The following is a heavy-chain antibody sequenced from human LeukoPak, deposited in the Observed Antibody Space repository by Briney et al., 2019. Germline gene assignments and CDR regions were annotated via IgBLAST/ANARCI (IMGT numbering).Heavy chain of an antibody. D-gene: IGHD1-14*01. CDR1: GGSISSGSYY. CDR2: IYYSGST. Sequence: SETLSLTCTVSGGSISSGSYYWSWIRQPPGKGLEWIGYIYYSGSTNYNPSLKSRVTISVDTSKNQFSLKLSSVTAADTAVYYCARLTPFAATYYYYYMDVWGKGTTVTISS. J-gene: IGHJ6*03. V-gene: IGHV4-61*01. CDR3: ARLTPFAATYYYYYMDV.